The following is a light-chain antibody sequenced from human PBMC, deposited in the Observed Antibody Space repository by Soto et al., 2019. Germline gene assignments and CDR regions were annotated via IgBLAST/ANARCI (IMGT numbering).Light chain of an antibody. V-gene: IGLV2-14*01. CDR2: DVS. CDR3: SSYTSSSTLVV. Sequence: QSALTQPASVSGSPGQSITISCTGTSSDVGGYKYVSWYQQHPGKAPKLMIYDVSNRPSGVSNRFSGSKSGNTASLIISGLQAEDEADYYCSSYTSSSTLVVFGGGTKLTVL. CDR1: SSDVGGYKY. J-gene: IGLJ2*01.